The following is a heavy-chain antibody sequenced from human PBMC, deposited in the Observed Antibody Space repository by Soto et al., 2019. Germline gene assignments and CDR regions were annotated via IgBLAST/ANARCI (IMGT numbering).Heavy chain of an antibody. Sequence: QVQLVESGGGVVQPGRSLRLSCAASGFPFSSYAMHWVRQAPGKGLEWVAVIWYDGSKKFYADSVKGRFTISRDDSKNTQYLQMNSLRAEDTAVYYCARENSGMDVWGQGTTVTVSS. V-gene: IGHV3-33*01. CDR3: ARENSGMDV. CDR1: GFPFSSYA. J-gene: IGHJ6*02. CDR2: IWYDGSKK.